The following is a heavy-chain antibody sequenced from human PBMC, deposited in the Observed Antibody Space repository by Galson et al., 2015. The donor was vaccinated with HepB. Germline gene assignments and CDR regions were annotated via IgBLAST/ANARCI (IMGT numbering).Heavy chain of an antibody. V-gene: IGHV3-9*01. CDR3: TRGNSGYTYGGLPQGF. J-gene: IGHJ4*02. CDR2: LSWNGGNI. Sequence: SLRLSCAASGFTFDDYAMHWVRQAPGKGLEWVSGLSWNGGNIGYADSVKGRFTISRDNAKNSLYLQMNSLRPEDTAFYFCTRGNSGYTYGGLPQGFWGQGTQVTVPS. CDR1: GFTFDDYA. D-gene: IGHD5-18*01.